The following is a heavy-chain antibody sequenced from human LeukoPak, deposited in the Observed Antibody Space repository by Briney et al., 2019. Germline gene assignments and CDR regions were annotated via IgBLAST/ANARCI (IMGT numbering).Heavy chain of an antibody. CDR1: GFTFSSYS. J-gene: IGHJ6*02. D-gene: IGHD2-2*01. CDR3: AREVPAAGNYYYGMDV. V-gene: IGHV3-21*01. Sequence: GGSLRLSCAASGFTFSSYSMDWVRQAPGKGLEWVSSISSSSSYIYYADSVKGRFTISRDNAKNSLYLQMNSLRAEDTAVYYCAREVPAAGNYYYGMDVRGQGTTVTVSS. CDR2: ISSSSSYI.